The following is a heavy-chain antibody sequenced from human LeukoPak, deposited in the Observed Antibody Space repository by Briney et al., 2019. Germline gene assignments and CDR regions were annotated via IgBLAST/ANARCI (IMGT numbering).Heavy chain of an antibody. CDR2: IIPIFGTA. D-gene: IGHD3-22*01. V-gene: IGHV1-69*13. J-gene: IGHJ3*02. CDR3: ARPPDYYDSSGHQDNWAFDI. Sequence: SVKVSCKASGGTFSSYAISWVRQAPGQGLEWMGGIIPIFGTANYAQKFQGRVTITADESTSTAYMELSSLRSEDTAVYYCARPPDYYDSSGHQDNWAFDIWGQGTMVTVSS. CDR1: GGTFSSYA.